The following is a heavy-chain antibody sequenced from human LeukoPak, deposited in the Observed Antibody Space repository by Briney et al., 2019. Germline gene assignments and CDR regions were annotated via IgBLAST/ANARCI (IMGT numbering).Heavy chain of an antibody. D-gene: IGHD4-11*01. CDR2: ISSIGTTI. CDR1: GFTFSSYE. J-gene: IGHJ6*04. Sequence: GGSLRLSCAASGFTFSSYEMTWVRQAPGKGLEWLSYISSIGTTIYYADSVKGRFTISRDSAKNSLYLQMNSLRAEDTAVDYCARPEPPTYSNGYMEVWGKGTTVTVSS. V-gene: IGHV3-48*03. CDR3: ARPEPPTYSNGYMEV.